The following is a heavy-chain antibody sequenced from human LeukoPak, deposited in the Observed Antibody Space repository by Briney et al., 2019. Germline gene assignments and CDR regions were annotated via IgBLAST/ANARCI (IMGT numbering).Heavy chain of an antibody. D-gene: IGHD3-3*01. CDR1: GGSISSSSYY. J-gene: IGHJ5*02. Sequence: SETLSLTCTVSGGSISSSSYYWGWIRQPPGKGLEWIGSIYYSGSTYYNPSLKSRVTISVDTSKNQFSLKLSSVTAADTAVYYCAREYTIFGVVTSNWFDPWGQGTLVTVSS. CDR2: IYYSGST. CDR3: AREYTIFGVVTSNWFDP. V-gene: IGHV4-39*07.